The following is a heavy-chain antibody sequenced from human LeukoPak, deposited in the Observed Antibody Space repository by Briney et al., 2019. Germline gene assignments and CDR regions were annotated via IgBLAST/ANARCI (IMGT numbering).Heavy chain of an antibody. D-gene: IGHD4-23*01. CDR2: IRSKAYGGTT. J-gene: IGHJ4*02. CDR1: GFTLGDLA. CDR3: TRRGGTVVITSFDY. Sequence: PGGSVRLSCTASGFTLGDLAMMCLRQAPGEGLVGGGFIRSKAYGGTTVYAASVKGRFTISRDDCKIIAYLQMNSLTTEDTDVYYCTRRGGTVVITSFDYWGQGTLVTVYS. V-gene: IGHV3-49*03.